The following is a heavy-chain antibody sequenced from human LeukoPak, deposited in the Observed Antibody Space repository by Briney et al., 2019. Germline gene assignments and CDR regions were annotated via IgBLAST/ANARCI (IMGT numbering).Heavy chain of an antibody. CDR1: GFTFSSYA. CDR2: ISGSGGST. CDR3: AKDKSSSWTLFDY. Sequence: GGSLRLSCAASGFTFSSYAMSWVRQAPGKGLEWVSAISGSGGSTYYADSVKGRFTISRDNSKNTLYLQMNSLRAGDTAVYYCAKDKSSSWTLFDYWGQGTLVTVSS. D-gene: IGHD6-13*01. J-gene: IGHJ4*02. V-gene: IGHV3-23*01.